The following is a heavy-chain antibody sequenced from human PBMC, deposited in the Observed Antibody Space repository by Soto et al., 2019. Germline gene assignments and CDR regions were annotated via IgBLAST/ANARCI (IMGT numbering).Heavy chain of an antibody. CDR2: VKNKADGGTA. V-gene: IGHV3-15*07. CDR1: GFSITNTC. Sequence: EVQLVESGGGLVQPGGSLRLSCAASGFSITNTCMHWVRQAPGKGLEWVGRVKNKADGGTADYAAPVKGRFTVSRDDSNNTQYLQMNSLKMEDTAVYYCNSYPDFWGGHTPLWGQGTLVTVSS. D-gene: IGHD3-3*01. CDR3: NSYPDFWGGHTPL. J-gene: IGHJ4*02.